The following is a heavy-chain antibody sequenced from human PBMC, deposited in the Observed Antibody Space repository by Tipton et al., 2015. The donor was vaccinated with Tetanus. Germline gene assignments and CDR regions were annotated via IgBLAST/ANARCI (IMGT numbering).Heavy chain of an antibody. CDR3: ARVLRYSAAGGWDDAFDI. CDR2: IFHSGST. V-gene: IGHV4-59*12. CDR1: GGSMSNNY. D-gene: IGHD2-21*01. J-gene: IGHJ3*02. Sequence: TLSLTCTVSGGSMSNNYWSWIRQPPGKGLEWIAYIFHSGSTNHSPSLKSRVAISMDTSRNQFSLTLTSVTVADTAFYFCARVLRYSAAGGWDDAFDIWGQGTLVTVSS.